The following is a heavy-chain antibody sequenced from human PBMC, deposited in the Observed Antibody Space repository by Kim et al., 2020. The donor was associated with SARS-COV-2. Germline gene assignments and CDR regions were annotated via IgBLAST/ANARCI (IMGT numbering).Heavy chain of an antibody. D-gene: IGHD3-16*01. J-gene: IGHJ5*02. Sequence: SETLSLTCTVSGGSISSYYWSWIRQPPGKGLEWIGYIYYSGSTNYNPSLKSRVTISVDTSKNQFSLKLSSVTAADTAVYYCARGGYYEYVWGSWGQGTLVTVSS. CDR1: GGSISSYY. CDR2: IYYSGST. V-gene: IGHV4-59*01. CDR3: ARGGYYEYVWGS.